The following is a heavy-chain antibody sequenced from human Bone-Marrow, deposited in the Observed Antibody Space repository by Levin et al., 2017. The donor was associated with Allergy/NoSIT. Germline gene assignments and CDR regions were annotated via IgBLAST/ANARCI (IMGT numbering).Heavy chain of an antibody. D-gene: IGHD3-10*01. CDR3: AVGRRGALDY. Sequence: SQTLSLTCTVSGGSISSSYWSWIRQPPGKGLECIGYIYYSGSTNYNPSLKSRVTISVDTSKNQFSLKLSSVTAADTALYYCAVGRRGALDYWGQGTLVTVSS. CDR2: IYYSGST. V-gene: IGHV4-59*01. J-gene: IGHJ4*02. CDR1: GGSISSSY.